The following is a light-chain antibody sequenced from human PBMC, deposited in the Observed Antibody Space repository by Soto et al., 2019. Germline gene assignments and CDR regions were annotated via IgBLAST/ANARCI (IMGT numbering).Light chain of an antibody. V-gene: IGKV1-12*01. J-gene: IGKJ5*01. Sequence: DIQMTQSPSSVSASVGDRVTITCRASQGISSCLAWYQQKPGKAPTLLIYAASSLQSGVPSRFSGSGSGTDFTLTISSLQPEDFATYYCQQANSFPPTTFGQGTRLEIK. CDR3: QQANSFPPTT. CDR2: AAS. CDR1: QGISSC.